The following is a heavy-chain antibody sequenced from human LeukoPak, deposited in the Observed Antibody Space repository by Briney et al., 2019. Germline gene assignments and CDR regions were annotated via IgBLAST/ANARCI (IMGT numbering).Heavy chain of an antibody. Sequence: SQTLSLTCTVSGGSVSSGSYYWSWIRQPAGKGLEWIGRISTSGSTNYNPSRKSRVTISRDTSKNQFSLKLSSVTAADMAVYYCASQVGYFDYWGQGTLVTVSS. J-gene: IGHJ4*02. D-gene: IGHD1-26*01. CDR1: GGSVSSGSYY. CDR3: ASQVGYFDY. CDR2: ISTSGST. V-gene: IGHV4-61*02.